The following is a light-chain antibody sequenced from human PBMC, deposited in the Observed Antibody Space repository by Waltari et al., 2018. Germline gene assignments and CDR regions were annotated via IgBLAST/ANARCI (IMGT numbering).Light chain of an antibody. CDR2: AAS. V-gene: IGKV3-20*01. Sequence: EIVLTQSPGTLSLAPGASATLSCRTSQSVSRTLACYQQKPGQAPSLLIYAASPRATGIPDRFSGSGSGTDFSLTISRLEPEDFAVYYCQHYVRLPATFGQGTKVEIK. CDR3: QHYVRLPAT. J-gene: IGKJ1*01. CDR1: QSVSRT.